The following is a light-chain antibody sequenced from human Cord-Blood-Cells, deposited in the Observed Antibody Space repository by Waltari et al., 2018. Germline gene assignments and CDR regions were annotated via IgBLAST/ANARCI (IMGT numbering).Light chain of an antibody. CDR3: QQYGSSRVT. CDR2: GAS. V-gene: IGKV3-20*01. J-gene: IGKJ4*01. CDR1: QSVSSSY. Sequence: EIVLTQSPGTLSLSPGERATLSYRASQSVSSSYLAWYQQKPGQAPRLLIYGASSRATGIPDRFSGSGSGTDFTLTISRLEPEDFAVYYCQQYGSSRVTFGGGTKVEIK.